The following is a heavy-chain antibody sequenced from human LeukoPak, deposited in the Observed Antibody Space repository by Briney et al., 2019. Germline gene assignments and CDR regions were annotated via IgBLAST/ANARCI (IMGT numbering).Heavy chain of an antibody. CDR3: ARDYRTGFDY. D-gene: IGHD7-27*01. J-gene: IGHJ4*02. CDR1: GYTFTSYG. V-gene: IGHV1-18*01. CDR2: ISTYNGNT. Sequence: ASVKVSCKASGYTFTSYGISWVRQAPGQGLEWLGWISTYNGNTHYAQKPQGRVTMTTDTSTTTAYMELRSLRSDDTAVYYCARDYRTGFDYWGQGTLVTVSS.